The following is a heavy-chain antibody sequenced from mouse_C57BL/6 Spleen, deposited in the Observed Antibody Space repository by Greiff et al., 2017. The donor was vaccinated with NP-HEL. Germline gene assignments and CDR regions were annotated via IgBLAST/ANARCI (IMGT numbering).Heavy chain of an antibody. CDR2: IYPGDGDT. D-gene: IGHD3-2*02. CDR3: ASQTAQATGFAY. CDR1: GYAFSSYW. V-gene: IGHV1-80*01. J-gene: IGHJ3*01. Sequence: QVQLQQSGAELVKPGASVKISCKASGYAFSSYWMNWVKQRPGKGLEWIGQIYPGDGDTNYNGKLKGKATLTADKSSSTAYMQLSSLTSEDSAVYFCASQTAQATGFAYWGQGTLVTVSA.